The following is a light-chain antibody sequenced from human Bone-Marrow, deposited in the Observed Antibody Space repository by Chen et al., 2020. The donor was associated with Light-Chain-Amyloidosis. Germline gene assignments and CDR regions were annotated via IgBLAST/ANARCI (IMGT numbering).Light chain of an antibody. V-gene: IGKV3-20*01. J-gene: IGKJ4*01. CDR2: GSS. CDR1: QTISSNY. Sequence: EIVLTQSPGTLSLSPGEGANLSCRASQTISSNYLTWYQQKFGQSPRLLIYGSSSRATGIPDRFTGSESGTDCTLTINRLEPEDFAMYYCQQYGTSPLTVGGGTKVEIK. CDR3: QQYGTSPLT.